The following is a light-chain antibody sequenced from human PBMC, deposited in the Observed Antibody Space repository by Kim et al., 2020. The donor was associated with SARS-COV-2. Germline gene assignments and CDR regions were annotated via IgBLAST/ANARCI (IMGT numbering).Light chain of an antibody. Sequence: SVGDRVPITCRASQGISNYLAWYQQKPGKVPKLLIYAASTLQSGVPSRFSVSGSGTDFTLTISSLQPEDVATYYCQKYNSAPPWTFGQGTKVDIK. CDR3: QKYNSAPPWT. V-gene: IGKV1-27*01. J-gene: IGKJ1*01. CDR1: QGISNY. CDR2: AAS.